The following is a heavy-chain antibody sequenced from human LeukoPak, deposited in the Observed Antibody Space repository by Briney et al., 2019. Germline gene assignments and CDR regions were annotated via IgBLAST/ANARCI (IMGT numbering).Heavy chain of an antibody. V-gene: IGHV4-39*07. CDR3: ARGYGDLNLDY. J-gene: IGHJ4*02. CDR1: GGSISSSSYY. Sequence: SETLSLTCTVSGGSISSSSYYWGWIRQPPGKGLEWIGSIYYSGSTYYNPSLKSRVTISVDTSKNQFSLKLSSVTAADTAVYYCARGYGDLNLDYWGWGTLVTVSS. D-gene: IGHD4-17*01. CDR2: IYYSGST.